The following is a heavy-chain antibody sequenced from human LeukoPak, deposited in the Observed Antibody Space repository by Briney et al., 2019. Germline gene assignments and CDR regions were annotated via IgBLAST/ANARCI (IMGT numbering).Heavy chain of an antibody. CDR3: ARQGGYCSASRCPGGFHYMDV. Sequence: SETLSLTCTVSGGSMSGYYWSWIRQPPGNGLEWIGFIYTFGSTKYNPSLKSRVTISGDMSRRQFSLKLTSVTAADTAVYFCARQGGYCSASRCPGGFHYMDVWGKGTTVAVSS. V-gene: IGHV4-4*09. D-gene: IGHD2-15*01. CDR1: GGSMSGYY. J-gene: IGHJ6*03. CDR2: IYTFGST.